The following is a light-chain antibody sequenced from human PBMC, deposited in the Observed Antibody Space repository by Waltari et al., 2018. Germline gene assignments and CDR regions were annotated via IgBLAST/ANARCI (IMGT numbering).Light chain of an antibody. CDR3: QVWDSTSDPL. Sequence: SYVVIQPPSVSVAPGQTARITCAGDQIGTQSVHWYQQKPGQAPVLVSYDDTDRPAGIPERFSGSSSGNTATLTIRRVDAGDEADYYSQVWDSTSDPLFGVGTKLTVL. CDR1: QIGTQS. J-gene: IGLJ2*01. V-gene: IGLV3-21*02. CDR2: DDT.